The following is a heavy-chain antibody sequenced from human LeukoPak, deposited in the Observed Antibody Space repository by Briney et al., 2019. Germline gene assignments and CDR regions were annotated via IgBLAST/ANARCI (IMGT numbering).Heavy chain of an antibody. J-gene: IGHJ4*02. CDR1: GFAFSNYA. Sequence: GGSLRLSCAASGFAFSNYAMRWVRQAPGKGLEWVSSLSGGGDSRYYADSVVGRFTISRDNSKNTLYLQMNSLRAEDTAVYYCAKAVRSMVTGGGYFDSWGQGTLVTVSS. D-gene: IGHD3-10*01. V-gene: IGHV3-23*01. CDR2: LSGGGDSR. CDR3: AKAVRSMVTGGGYFDS.